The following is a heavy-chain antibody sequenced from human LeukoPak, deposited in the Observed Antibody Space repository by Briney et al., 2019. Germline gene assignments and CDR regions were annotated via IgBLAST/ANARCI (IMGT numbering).Heavy chain of an antibody. D-gene: IGHD1-7*01. Sequence: ASVKVSCTASGYTFTSYGISWVRQAPGQGLEWMGWISAYNGNTNYAQKLQGRVTMTTDTSTSTAYMELRSISSNDTAVYYCVRDRLTRTTILYYYYGMDVWGQGTTVTVSS. CDR1: GYTFTSYG. J-gene: IGHJ6*02. V-gene: IGHV1-18*01. CDR3: VRDRLTRTTILYYYYGMDV. CDR2: ISAYNGNT.